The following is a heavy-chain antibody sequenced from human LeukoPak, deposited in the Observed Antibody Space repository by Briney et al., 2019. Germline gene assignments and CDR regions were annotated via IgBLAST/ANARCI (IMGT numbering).Heavy chain of an antibody. CDR2: ISGGGGVT. D-gene: IGHD5-12*01. V-gene: IGHV3-23*01. CDR3: AKDPRVATIEIFDY. J-gene: IGHJ4*02. Sequence: KSGGSLRLSCAASGFTFSSYAISWVRQAPGKGLEWVSSISGGGGVTYYADSVKGRFTISRDNSKNTLYLQMNSLRAEDTAVYYCAKDPRVATIEIFDYWGQGTLVTVSS. CDR1: GFTFSSYA.